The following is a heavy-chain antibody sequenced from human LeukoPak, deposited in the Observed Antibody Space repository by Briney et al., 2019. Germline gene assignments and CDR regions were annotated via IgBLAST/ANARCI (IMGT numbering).Heavy chain of an antibody. V-gene: IGHV4-34*01. J-gene: IGHJ6*02. CDR1: GGSFSGYY. Sequence: SETLSLTCAVYGGSFSGYYWSWIRQPPGKGLEWIGEINHSGSTNYNPSLKSRVTISVDTSKNQFSLKLISVTRTDTAVYYCATNDGSGSYYGMDVWGQGTTVTVSS. CDR2: INHSGST. CDR3: ATNDGSGSYYGMDV. D-gene: IGHD3-10*01.